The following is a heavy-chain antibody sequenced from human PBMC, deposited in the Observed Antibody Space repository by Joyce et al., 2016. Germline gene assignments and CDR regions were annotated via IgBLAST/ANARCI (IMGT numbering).Heavy chain of an antibody. CDR2: ISSSGSTI. Sequence: EVQLVESGGGLVQPGGSRRLSCVASGFTFSSYSMNWVRQTPGKGLGWVSYISSSGSTIDYADSVKGRFTISRDNAKNSLYLQMNSLRAEDTAVYYCARDAGYYDSSGYPDAFDIWGQGTMVTVSS. CDR1: GFTFSSYS. D-gene: IGHD3-22*01. V-gene: IGHV3-48*04. J-gene: IGHJ3*02. CDR3: ARDAGYYDSSGYPDAFDI.